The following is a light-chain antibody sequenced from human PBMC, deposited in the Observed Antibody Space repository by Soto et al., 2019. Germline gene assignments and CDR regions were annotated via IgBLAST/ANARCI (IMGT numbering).Light chain of an antibody. J-gene: IGKJ2*01. Sequence: EIVMTQSPATLSVSPGERATLSCRASQNVNNNLAWYQQKPGQAPILLIYGASTRSTGIPARFSGSGSGTEFTLTISSLQSEAFAVYYCQQYNNWLSFGQGTKLEIK. CDR3: QQYNNWLS. CDR1: QNVNNN. CDR2: GAS. V-gene: IGKV3-15*01.